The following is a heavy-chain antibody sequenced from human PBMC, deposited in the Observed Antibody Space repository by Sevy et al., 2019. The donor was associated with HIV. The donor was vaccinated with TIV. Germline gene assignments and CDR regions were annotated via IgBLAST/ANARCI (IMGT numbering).Heavy chain of an antibody. CDR2: IIGSGGST. V-gene: IGHV3-23*01. CDR3: AKGRYIAVAGIDY. D-gene: IGHD6-19*01. J-gene: IGHJ4*02. Sequence: GGSLRLSCAASGFTFSSYAMSWVRQAPGNGLEWVSAIIGSGGSTYYADSVKGRFTISRDNSKNTLYRQMTSLRAEDTAVNDCAKGRYIAVAGIDYWGQGTLVTVSS. CDR1: GFTFSSYA.